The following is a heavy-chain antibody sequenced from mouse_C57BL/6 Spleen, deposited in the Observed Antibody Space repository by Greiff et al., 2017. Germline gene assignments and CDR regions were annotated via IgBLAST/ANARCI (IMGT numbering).Heavy chain of an antibody. D-gene: IGHD4-1*01. J-gene: IGHJ3*01. CDR1: GFTFSNYW. Sequence: EVQVVESGGGLVQPGGSMKLSCVASGFTFSNYWMNWVRQSPEKGLEWVAQIRLKSDNYATHYAESVKGRFTISRDDSKSSVYLQMNNLRAEDTGIYYCTGLTRFAYWGQGTLVTVSA. V-gene: IGHV6-3*01. CDR3: TGLTRFAY. CDR2: IRLKSDNYAT.